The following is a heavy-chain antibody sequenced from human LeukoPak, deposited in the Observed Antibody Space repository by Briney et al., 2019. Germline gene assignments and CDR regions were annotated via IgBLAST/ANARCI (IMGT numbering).Heavy chain of an antibody. D-gene: IGHD6-19*01. CDR1: GGSISSSSYY. CDR2: IYYSGST. J-gene: IGHJ5*02. Sequence: SETLSLTCTVSGGSISSSSYYWGWIRQHPGKGLEWIGSIYYSGSTYYNPSLKSRVTISVDTSKNQFSLRLSSVTAADTAVYYCARGTAVAGTWGQGTLVTVSS. V-gene: IGHV4-39*07. CDR3: ARGTAVAGT.